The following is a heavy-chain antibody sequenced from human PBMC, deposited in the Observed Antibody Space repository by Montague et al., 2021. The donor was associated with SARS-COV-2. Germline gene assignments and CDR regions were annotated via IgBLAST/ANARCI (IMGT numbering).Heavy chain of an antibody. CDR3: AREGHQLRFGLDV. J-gene: IGHJ6*02. D-gene: IGHD3-16*01. V-gene: IGHV4-34*01. Sequence: SETLSLTCAVYGGSFSGYYWSWNRQPPGKGLERIGNIYHTGSTISKPTLKSRVTISEDTSKNQFTLKMTSATAADTAVYDYAREGHQLRFGLDVWGQGTTVTVSS. CDR1: GGSFSGYY. CDR2: IYHTGST.